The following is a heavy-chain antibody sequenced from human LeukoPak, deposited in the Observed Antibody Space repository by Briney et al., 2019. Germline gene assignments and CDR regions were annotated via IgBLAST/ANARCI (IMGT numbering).Heavy chain of an antibody. CDR1: GFTFSDYA. Sequence: GRSLRLSCAASGFTFSDYAMSWVRQAPGKSLEWVSAISGSGGNTYYADSVQGRFTISRDNSKNTLYLQMNSLRAEDTAVYSCAKGPTSSSLTFDYWGQGTLVTVSS. CDR3: AKGPTSSSLTFDY. CDR2: ISGSGGNT. V-gene: IGHV3-23*01. D-gene: IGHD2-15*01. J-gene: IGHJ4*02.